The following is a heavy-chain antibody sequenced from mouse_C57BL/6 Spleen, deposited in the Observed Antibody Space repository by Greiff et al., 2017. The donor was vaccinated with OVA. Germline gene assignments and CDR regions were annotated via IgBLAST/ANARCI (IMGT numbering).Heavy chain of an antibody. D-gene: IGHD1-1*02. CDR1: GYTFTDYY. CDR3: AGREDYGYAMDY. Sequence: VQLQQSGAELVRPGASVKLSCKASGYTFTDYYINWVKQRPGQGLEWIARIYPGSGDTYYNEKFKGKATLTADKSSSTAYMQLSSLTSEASAVSFCAGREDYGYAMDYWGQGTSVTVSS. J-gene: IGHJ4*01. CDR2: IYPGSGDT. V-gene: IGHV1-76*01.